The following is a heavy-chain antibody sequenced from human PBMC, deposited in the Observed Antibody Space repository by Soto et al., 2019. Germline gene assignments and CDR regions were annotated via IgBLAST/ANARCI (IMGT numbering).Heavy chain of an antibody. CDR3: SFAPNWTYQLTRY. CDR1: GGMFYSSA. J-gene: IGHJ4*02. Sequence: QVQLVQSGAEVQKPGSSVRVSCKASGGMFYSSAINWVRQAPGQGLEWMGGIVPMNGSPKYAQEFLGRVTISADASATTAYMDLSGLKSEDTAVYYCSFAPNWTYQLTRYWGRATQVTVSS. CDR2: IVPMNGSP. V-gene: IGHV1-69*01. D-gene: IGHD2-2*01.